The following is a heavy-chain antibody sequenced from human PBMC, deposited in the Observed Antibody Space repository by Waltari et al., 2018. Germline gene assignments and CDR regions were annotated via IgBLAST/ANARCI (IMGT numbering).Heavy chain of an antibody. J-gene: IGHJ4*02. CDR2: ISSSSSSI. D-gene: IGHD2-21*01. V-gene: IGHV3-48*04. CDR1: GFPFSSYA. Sequence: DVQLVESGGGLVQPGESLRLSCSASGFPFSSYAMNWVRQAPGKGLEWVSYISSSSSSIYYADSVKGRFTISRDNAKNSLYLQMNSLRAEDTAVYYCTRTRGGDDYWGQGTLVTVSS. CDR3: TRTRGGDDY.